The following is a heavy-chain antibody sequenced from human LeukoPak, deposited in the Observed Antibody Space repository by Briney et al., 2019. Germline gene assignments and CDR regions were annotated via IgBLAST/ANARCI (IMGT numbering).Heavy chain of an antibody. V-gene: IGHV3-30*02. CDR2: IRYDGSNK. D-gene: IGHD6-13*01. Sequence: GGSLRLSCAASGFTLSSYGMHWVRQAPGKGLEWVAFIRYDGSNKYYADSVKGRFTISRDNSKNTLYLQMNSLRAEDTAVYYCAKDRGSSWSTFDYWGQGTLVTVSS. CDR3: AKDRGSSWSTFDY. CDR1: GFTLSSYG. J-gene: IGHJ4*02.